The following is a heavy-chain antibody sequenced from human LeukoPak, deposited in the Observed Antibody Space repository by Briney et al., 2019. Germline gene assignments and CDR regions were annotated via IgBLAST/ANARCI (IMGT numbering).Heavy chain of an antibody. Sequence: GGSLRLSCAASGFTFSSYTMNWVRQAPGKGLKWVSSIACSSGYISYADSVKGRFTISRDNAKKSLYLQMTSLTAEDTAVYYCARDRGAYCGGDCYLGFDYWGRGTLVTVSS. V-gene: IGHV3-21*01. D-gene: IGHD2-21*02. J-gene: IGHJ4*01. CDR2: IACSSGYI. CDR3: ARDRGAYCGGDCYLGFDY. CDR1: GFTFSSYT.